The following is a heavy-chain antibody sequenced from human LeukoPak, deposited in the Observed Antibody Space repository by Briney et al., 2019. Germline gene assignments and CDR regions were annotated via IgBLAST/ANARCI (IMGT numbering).Heavy chain of an antibody. CDR2: IAAAGGGG. V-gene: IGHV3-23*01. J-gene: IGHJ4*02. Sequence: GSLRLSCAASGFTFRSYAMSWVRQAPGKGLEWVSAIAAAGGGGYHADSVKGRFSISRDNFKNALYLQMNSLRAEDTAVYYCAKVNPPRGGRSGWYEANDYWGQGTLVIVSS. CDR3: AKVNPPRGGRSGWYEANDY. CDR1: GFTFRSYA. D-gene: IGHD6-19*01.